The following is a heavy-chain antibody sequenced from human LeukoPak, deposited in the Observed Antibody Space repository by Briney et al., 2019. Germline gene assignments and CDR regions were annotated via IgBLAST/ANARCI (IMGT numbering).Heavy chain of an antibody. V-gene: IGHV3-30-3*01. Sequence: QPGGSLRLSCAASGFTFSSYAMPWVRQAPGKGLEWVAVISYDGSNKYYADSVKGRFTISRDNSKNTLYLQMNSLRAEDTAVYYCARGGYSGYDWAYYYYGMDVWGQGTTVTVSS. CDR2: ISYDGSNK. CDR1: GFTFSSYA. J-gene: IGHJ6*02. CDR3: ARGGYSGYDWAYYYYGMDV. D-gene: IGHD5-12*01.